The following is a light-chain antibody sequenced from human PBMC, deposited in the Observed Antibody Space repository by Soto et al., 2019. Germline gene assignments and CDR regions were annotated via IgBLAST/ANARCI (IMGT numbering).Light chain of an antibody. CDR3: LQVKSFPRT. CDR2: AAS. J-gene: IGKJ1*01. V-gene: IGKV1-12*01. CDR1: QDINSR. Sequence: DIQMTQCPSSVSASVGDTVTITCRASQDINSRLAWFQQKPGRAPKYLIQAASILQSGFPSRFAGSGSGTDFTLTINTLQPEDFATYYCLQVKSFPRTFGQGTKVDIK.